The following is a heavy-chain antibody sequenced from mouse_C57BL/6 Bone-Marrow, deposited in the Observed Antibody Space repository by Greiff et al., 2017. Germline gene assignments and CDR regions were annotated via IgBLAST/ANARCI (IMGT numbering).Heavy chain of an antibody. V-gene: IGHV14-4*01. J-gene: IGHJ2*01. Sequence: VQLKESGAELVRPGASVKLSCTASGFNIKDDYMHWVKQRPEQGLEWIGWIDPENGDTEYASKFQGKATITADTSSNTAYLQLSSLTSEDTAVYYCTPDYILDYWGQGTTPTVSA. CDR3: TPDYILDY. CDR1: GFNIKDDY. D-gene: IGHD2-12*01. CDR2: IDPENGDT.